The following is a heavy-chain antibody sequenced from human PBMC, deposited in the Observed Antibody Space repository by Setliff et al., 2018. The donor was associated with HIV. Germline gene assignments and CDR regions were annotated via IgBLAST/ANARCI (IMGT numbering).Heavy chain of an antibody. V-gene: IGHV1-18*01. CDR3: ARDIRYPGYSSGWFDY. Sequence: ASVKVSCKASGYSFSTYGISWVRQAPGQGLEWMGRISGDNGKTYYAQKFQGRVTMTTDKSTSTAYMELRSLRSDDTAVYYCARDIRYPGYSSGWFDYWGQGTLVTVSS. CDR1: GYSFSTYG. D-gene: IGHD6-19*01. CDR2: ISGDNGKT. J-gene: IGHJ4*02.